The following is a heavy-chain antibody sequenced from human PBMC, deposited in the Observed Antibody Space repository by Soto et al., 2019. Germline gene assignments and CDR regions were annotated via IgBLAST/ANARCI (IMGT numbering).Heavy chain of an antibody. CDR1: GFIFTNYA. CDR3: AKEIWFSSGWYYFDF. CDR2: ITGSGATV. J-gene: IGHJ4*02. Sequence: GGSLRLSCAASGFIFTNYAMSWVRQAPGKGLQWVSTITGSGATVYYADSVRGRFTISRGNSKNTLYLQMNSLRAEDTAVYYCAKEIWFSSGWYYFDFWGQGTLVTVSS. V-gene: IGHV3-23*01. D-gene: IGHD6-19*01.